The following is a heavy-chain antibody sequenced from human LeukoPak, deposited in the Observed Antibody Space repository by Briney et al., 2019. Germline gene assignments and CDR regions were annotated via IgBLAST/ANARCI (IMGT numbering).Heavy chain of an antibody. V-gene: IGHV3-11*01. Sequence: GGSLRLSCAASGFTFNDAWMTWIRQAPGKGLEWVSQISSSGSTTSYAESVKGRFTISRDNTKNSLYLQVNSLRDEDTAVYYCSCCISTSCHDYWGQGTLVTVSS. D-gene: IGHD2-2*01. J-gene: IGHJ4*02. CDR3: SCCISTSCHDY. CDR2: ISSSGSTT. CDR1: GFTFNDAW.